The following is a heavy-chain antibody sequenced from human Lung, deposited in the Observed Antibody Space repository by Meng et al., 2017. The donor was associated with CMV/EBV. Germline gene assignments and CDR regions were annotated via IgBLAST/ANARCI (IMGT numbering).Heavy chain of an antibody. CDR2: IYYSGTT. CDR1: GGSVSSTNSY. Sequence: SETXSLTCTVSGGSVSSTNSYWGWLRQPPGKGLEWIGTIYYSGTTHYNPSLKSRVTISVDTSKNQFSLKLNSVTAADTAVYFCARDGYYDFWSGQYKPSNWFDPWXQGTXVTVSS. V-gene: IGHV4-39*07. J-gene: IGHJ5*02. D-gene: IGHD3-3*01. CDR3: ARDGYYDFWSGQYKPSNWFDP.